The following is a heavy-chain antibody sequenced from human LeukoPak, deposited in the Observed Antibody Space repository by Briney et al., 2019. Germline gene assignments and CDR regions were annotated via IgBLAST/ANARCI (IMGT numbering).Heavy chain of an antibody. CDR1: GFTFSNNW. Sequence: GGSLRLSCAASGFTFSNNWMHWVRQAPGKGLVWVSRISSDGSITSYADSVKGRFTISRDNAKNSLYLQMNSLRAEDTAVYYCARSVGPYSGYDYWGQGTLVTVSS. V-gene: IGHV3-74*01. CDR3: ARSVGPYSGYDY. D-gene: IGHD5-12*01. J-gene: IGHJ4*02. CDR2: ISSDGSIT.